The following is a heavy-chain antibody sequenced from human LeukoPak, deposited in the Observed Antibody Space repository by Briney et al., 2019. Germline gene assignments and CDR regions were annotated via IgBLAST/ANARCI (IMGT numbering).Heavy chain of an antibody. V-gene: IGHV3-23*01. D-gene: IGHD4/OR15-4a*01. Sequence: PGGSLRLSCAASGFIFSSHAMNWVRQAPGKGLEWVSSISGRGGSTYYAASVKGRFTISRDNSRNTLYLQMNSLRAEDTAVYYCARRAGAYSHPYDYWGQGTLVTVSS. J-gene: IGHJ4*02. CDR1: GFIFSSHA. CDR3: ARRAGAYSHPYDY. CDR2: ISGRGGST.